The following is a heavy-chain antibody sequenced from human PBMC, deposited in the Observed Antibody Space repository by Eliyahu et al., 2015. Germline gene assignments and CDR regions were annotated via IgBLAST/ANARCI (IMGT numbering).Heavy chain of an antibody. CDR1: GFTFXXYA. Sequence: EVQLVESGGVVVQPGGSLRLSCAASGFTFXXYALPGVRQAPGKGLEWVSLISWDGGSTYYADSVKGRFTISRDNSKNSLYLQMNSLRAEDTALYYCAKDGRNKYSSSWSLARYYFDYWGQGTLVTVSS. J-gene: IGHJ4*02. CDR2: ISWDGGST. V-gene: IGHV3-43D*03. CDR3: AKDGRNKYSSSWSLARYYFDY. D-gene: IGHD6-13*01.